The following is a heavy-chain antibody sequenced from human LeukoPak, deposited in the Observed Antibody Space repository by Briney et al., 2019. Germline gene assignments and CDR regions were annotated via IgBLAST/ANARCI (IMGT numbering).Heavy chain of an antibody. Sequence: PGGSLRLSCAASGFTFSSYSMNWVRQAPGKGLEWVSRINTDGSSTSYADSVKGRFTISRDNAKNTLYLQMNSLRAEDTAVYYCARALIAAAGPPFDYWGQGTLVTVSS. CDR2: INTDGSST. CDR3: ARALIAAAGPPFDY. CDR1: GFTFSSYS. J-gene: IGHJ4*02. V-gene: IGHV3-74*01. D-gene: IGHD6-13*01.